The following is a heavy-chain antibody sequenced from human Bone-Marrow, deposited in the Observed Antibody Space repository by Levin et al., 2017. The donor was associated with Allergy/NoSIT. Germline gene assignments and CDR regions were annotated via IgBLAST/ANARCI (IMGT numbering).Heavy chain of an antibody. V-gene: IGHV3-20*04. J-gene: IGHJ4*02. CDR3: ARDGRGSSSWSSFDY. CDR2: INWNGGST. CDR1: GFTFDDYG. D-gene: IGHD6-13*01. Sequence: ESLKISCAASGFTFDDYGMSWVRQAPGKGLEWVSGINWNGGSTGYADSVKGRFTISRDNAKNSLYLQMNSLRAEDTALYYCARDGRGSSSWSSFDYWGQGTLVTVSS.